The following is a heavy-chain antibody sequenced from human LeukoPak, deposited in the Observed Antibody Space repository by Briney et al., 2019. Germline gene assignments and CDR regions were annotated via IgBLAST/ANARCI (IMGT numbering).Heavy chain of an antibody. J-gene: IGHJ4*02. D-gene: IGHD2-2*01. CDR3: ARVRCSSTTCYSGFDY. CDR2: IYSGGST. V-gene: IGHV3-66*02. Sequence: GGSLRLSCAASGFTVSSNYMSWVRQAPGKGLEWVSVIYSGGSTYYADSVKGRFTISRDNSKNTLYLQMNSLRAEDTAVYYCARVRCSSTTCYSGFDYWGQGTLVTVSS. CDR1: GFTVSSNY.